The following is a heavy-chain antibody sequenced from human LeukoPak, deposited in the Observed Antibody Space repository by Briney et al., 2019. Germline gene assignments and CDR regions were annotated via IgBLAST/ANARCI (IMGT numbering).Heavy chain of an antibody. J-gene: IGHJ4*02. V-gene: IGHV3-9*01. CDR3: AKGLWFGEFDY. Sequence: PGGSLRLSCAASGFTFDDYAMHWVRQAPGKGLEGGSGISWYSGSIGYADSVKGRFTISRDNAKNSLYLQMNSLRAEDTALYYCAKGLWFGEFDYWGQGTLVTVSS. CDR1: GFTFDDYA. D-gene: IGHD3-10*01. CDR2: ISWYSGSI.